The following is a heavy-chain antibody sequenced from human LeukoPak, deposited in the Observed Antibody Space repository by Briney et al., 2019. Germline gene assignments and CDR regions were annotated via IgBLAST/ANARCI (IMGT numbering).Heavy chain of an antibody. J-gene: IGHJ4*02. Sequence: PGGSLRLSCAASGFDFESYTMTWVRQAPGKGLEWVSLISATSSDINYADSVRGRFTITRDNAKNSLFLQMNSLRVEDKSIYYCAKGLFSAFDKYLDSWGQGTLVTVYS. CDR1: GFDFESYT. V-gene: IGHV3-21*04. CDR2: ISATSSDI. D-gene: IGHD1-26*01. CDR3: AKGLFSAFDKYLDS.